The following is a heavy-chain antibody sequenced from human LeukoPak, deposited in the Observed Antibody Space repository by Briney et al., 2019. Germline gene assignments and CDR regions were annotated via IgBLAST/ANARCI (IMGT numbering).Heavy chain of an antibody. CDR2: INAGNGNT. J-gene: IGHJ4*02. CDR1: GYTFTSYA. CDR3: ARGGYYCSGGSCDFDY. Sequence: ASAKVSCKASGYTFTSYAMHWVRQAPGQRLEWMGWINAGNGNTKYSQKFQGRVTITRDTSASTAYMELSSLRSEDTAVYYCARGGYYCSGGSCDFDYWGQGTLVTVSS. D-gene: IGHD2-15*01. V-gene: IGHV1-3*01.